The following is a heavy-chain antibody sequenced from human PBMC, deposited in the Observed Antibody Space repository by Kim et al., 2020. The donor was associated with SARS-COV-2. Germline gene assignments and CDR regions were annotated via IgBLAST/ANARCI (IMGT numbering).Heavy chain of an antibody. CDR3: ARCPLVVVIAWRDAFDI. J-gene: IGHJ3*02. Sequence: LETLSLTCTVSGGSISSSSYYWGWIRQPPGKGRECIGSIYYSGSTYYNPSLKSRVTISVDTSKNQFSLKLSSVTAADTAVYYCARCPLVVVIAWRDAFDIWGQGKMVTVSS. CDR2: IYYSGST. V-gene: IGHV4-39*01. D-gene: IGHD3-22*01. CDR1: GGSISSSSYY.